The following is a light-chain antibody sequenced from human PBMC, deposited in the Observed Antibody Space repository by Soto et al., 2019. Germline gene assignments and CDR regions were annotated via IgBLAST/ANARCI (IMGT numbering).Light chain of an antibody. CDR2: EVT. V-gene: IGLV2-14*01. CDR1: SSDFGVYNY. CDR3: SSFTGASTI. Sequence: QSVLTQPASVSGSPGQSITISCTGTSSDFGVYNYVSWYQQHPGKAPKLVIYEVTKRPSGVPDRFSGSKSGNTASLTVSGLQAEDEADYYCSSFTGASTIFGTGTKVTVL. J-gene: IGLJ1*01.